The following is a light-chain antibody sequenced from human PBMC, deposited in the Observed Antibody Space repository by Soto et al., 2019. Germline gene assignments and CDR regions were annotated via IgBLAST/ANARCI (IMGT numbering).Light chain of an antibody. CDR1: QDIGKY. J-gene: IGKJ1*01. CDR3: MQPLQSWA. V-gene: IGKV2-28*01. CDR2: LGS. Sequence: MTQSPSSLSASVGDRVTFTCQASQDIGKYLNWYLQKPGQSPQLLIYLGSNRASGVPDRFSGSGSGTDFTLKISRVEAEDVGVYYCMQPLQSWAFGQGTKVDIK.